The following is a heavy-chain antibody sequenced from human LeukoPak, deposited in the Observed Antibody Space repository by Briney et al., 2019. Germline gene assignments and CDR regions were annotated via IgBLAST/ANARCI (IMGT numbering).Heavy chain of an antibody. CDR1: GGTFSSYA. Sequence: GSSVKVSYKASGGTFSSYAISWVRQAPGQGLEWMGRLIPIFGTANYAQKFQGRVTITTDESTSTAYMELSSLRSEDTAVYYCARSRIVVVTAIAFDIWGQGTMVTVSS. CDR2: LIPIFGTA. CDR3: ARSRIVVVTAIAFDI. D-gene: IGHD2-21*02. V-gene: IGHV1-69*05. J-gene: IGHJ3*02.